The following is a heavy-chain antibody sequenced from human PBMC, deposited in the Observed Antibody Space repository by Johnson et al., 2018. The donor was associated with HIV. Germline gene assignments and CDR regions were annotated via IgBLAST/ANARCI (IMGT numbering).Heavy chain of an antibody. V-gene: IGHV3-74*01. D-gene: IGHD2/OR15-2a*01. J-gene: IGHJ3*02. CDR1: GFTFSSYW. CDR2: INSDGSST. CDR3: ARDREYGLAWGWTLDI. Sequence: VQLVESGGGVVQPGRSLRLSCAASGFTFSSYWMHWVRQAPGKGLVWVSRINSDGSSTSYADSVKGRFTISRDNAKNTLYLQMNSLRTEDTAVYYCARDREYGLAWGWTLDIWGQGTMVTVSS.